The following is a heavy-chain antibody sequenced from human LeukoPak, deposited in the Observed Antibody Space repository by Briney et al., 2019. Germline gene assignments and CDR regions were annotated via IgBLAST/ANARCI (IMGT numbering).Heavy chain of an antibody. J-gene: IGHJ5*02. Sequence: GASVKVSCKASGGTFSSYGISWVRQAPGQGLEWMGRIIPILGIANYAQKFQGRVTITADKSTSTAYMELSSPRSEDTAVYYCARVVVAANNWFDPWGQGTLVTVSS. V-gene: IGHV1-69*04. D-gene: IGHD2-15*01. CDR2: IIPILGIA. CDR3: ARVVVAANNWFDP. CDR1: GGTFSSYG.